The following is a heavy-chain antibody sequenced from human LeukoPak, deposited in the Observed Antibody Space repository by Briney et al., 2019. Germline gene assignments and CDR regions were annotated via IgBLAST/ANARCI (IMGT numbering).Heavy chain of an antibody. CDR1: GFSFRSFG. CDR3: VKGSSHYYDSSGYRLDY. Sequence: PGGSLRLSCSASGFSFRSFGMHWVRQAPGKGLECVSAITSNGGSTYYADSVKDRFTISRDNSKNTLYLQMSSLRAEDTAVYYCVKGSSHYYDSSGYRLDYWGQGTLVTVSS. CDR2: ITSNGGST. J-gene: IGHJ4*02. D-gene: IGHD3-22*01. V-gene: IGHV3-64D*06.